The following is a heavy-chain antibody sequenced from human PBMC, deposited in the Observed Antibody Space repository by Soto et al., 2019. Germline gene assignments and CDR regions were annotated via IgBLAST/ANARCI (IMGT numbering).Heavy chain of an antibody. D-gene: IGHD2-15*01. CDR3: ARGGGEIVYAFDI. CDR2: ISGSGGGT. J-gene: IGHJ3*02. Sequence: EVQLLESGGGLVQPGGSLRLSCAASGFTFSSYAMSWVRQAPGKGLEWVSAISGSGGGTYYADSVKGRFTISRDNSKNTLYLQMNSLRAEDTAVYYCARGGGEIVYAFDIWGPGTMVTVSS. V-gene: IGHV3-23*01. CDR1: GFTFSSYA.